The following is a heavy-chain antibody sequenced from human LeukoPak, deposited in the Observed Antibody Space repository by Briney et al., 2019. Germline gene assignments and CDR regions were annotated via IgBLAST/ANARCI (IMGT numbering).Heavy chain of an antibody. J-gene: IGHJ3*02. CDR2: IGGSGGYHT. CDR3: ARDRNWGAYDI. Sequence: HPGGSLRLSCAASGFTFSNYGMSWVRQTPGKGLEWVSGIGGSGGYHTYYADSVRGRFTISRDNSRNTLYVQMNSLRAEDTAIYYCARDRNWGAYDIWGQGTMVTVSS. CDR1: GFTFSNYG. V-gene: IGHV3-23*01. D-gene: IGHD7-27*01.